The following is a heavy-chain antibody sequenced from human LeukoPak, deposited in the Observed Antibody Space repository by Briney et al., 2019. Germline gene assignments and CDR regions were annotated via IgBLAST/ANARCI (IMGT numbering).Heavy chain of an antibody. CDR3: ARDRVTTSSWPRVEYYYMDV. CDR2: IKQDGSEK. Sequence: GGSLRLSCAASGFTFNNYWMNWVRQAPGKGLEWVANIKQDGSEKYYVNSVKGRFTISRDNARNSLYLQMNSLRAEDTAVYYCARDRVTTSSWPRVEYYYMDVWGKGTTVTISS. D-gene: IGHD4-11*01. J-gene: IGHJ6*03. CDR1: GFTFNNYW. V-gene: IGHV3-7*01.